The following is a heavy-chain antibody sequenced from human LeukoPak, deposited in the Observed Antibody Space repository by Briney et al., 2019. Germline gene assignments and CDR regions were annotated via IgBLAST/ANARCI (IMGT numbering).Heavy chain of an antibody. CDR2: ISYDGSKK. CDR1: GFTFSSYG. V-gene: IGHV3-30*03. CDR3: ARANRPFHSSGWYKDY. Sequence: GGSLRLSCAASGFTFSSYGMHWVRQAPGKGLELVAIISYDGSKKYYGDSVKGRFTISRDNSKNTLYLQMNSLRAEDTAVYYCARANRPFHSSGWYKDYWGQGTLVTVSS. D-gene: IGHD6-19*01. J-gene: IGHJ4*02.